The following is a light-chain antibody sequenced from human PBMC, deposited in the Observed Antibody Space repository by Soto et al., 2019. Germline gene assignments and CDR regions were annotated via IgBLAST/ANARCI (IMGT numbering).Light chain of an antibody. Sequence: VLTQPASVSGSPGQSITISCTGTSSDVGGYNYVSWYQQHPGRAPKLIIYDVTNRPSGISNRFSGSKSGNTASLTISGLQTEDEADYYCISFTSRHIYVFGTGTKVTVL. CDR1: SSDVGGYNY. J-gene: IGLJ1*01. V-gene: IGLV2-14*03. CDR3: ISFTSRHIYV. CDR2: DVT.